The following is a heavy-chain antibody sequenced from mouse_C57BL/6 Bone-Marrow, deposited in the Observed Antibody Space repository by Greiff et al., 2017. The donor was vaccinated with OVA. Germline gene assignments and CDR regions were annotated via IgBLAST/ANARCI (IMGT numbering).Heavy chain of an antibody. CDR2: IRNKANNHAT. CDR1: GFTFSDAW. CDR3: TRPLPTWFAY. D-gene: IGHD5-5*01. Sequence: EVQLVESGGGLVQPGGSMKLSCAASGFTFSDAWMDWVRQSPEKGLEWVAEIRNKANNHATYYAESVKGRFTISSDDSKSSVYLQMNSLRAEDTGIYYCTRPLPTWFAYWGQGTLVTVSA. V-gene: IGHV6-6*01. J-gene: IGHJ3*01.